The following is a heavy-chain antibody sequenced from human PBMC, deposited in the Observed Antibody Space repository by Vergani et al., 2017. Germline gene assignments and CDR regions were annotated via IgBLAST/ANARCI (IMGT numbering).Heavy chain of an antibody. J-gene: IGHJ6*02. Sequence: QVQLVQSGSEVKKPGASVKVSCKASGYTFTSYDINWVRPATGQGLEWMGWMNPNSGNTGYDQKFQGRFTMNRNTSISTAYMELSSLRAEDTAVYYGARAVLWFGELLYGMDVWGQGTTVTVSS. CDR1: GYTFTSYD. CDR3: ARAVLWFGELLYGMDV. CDR2: MNPNSGNT. D-gene: IGHD3-10*01. V-gene: IGHV1-8*01.